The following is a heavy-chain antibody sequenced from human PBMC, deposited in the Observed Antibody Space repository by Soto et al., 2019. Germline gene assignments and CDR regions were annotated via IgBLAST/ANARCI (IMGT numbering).Heavy chain of an antibody. Sequence: QLPLQESGPGLVKPSETLSLTCTVSGGSVSSSTYYWAWIRQPPGKGLEWIGTIYYSGTTYYNPSLKSRTTISVDTSKNQFSPKLSSATAADTAVYSCAKYGNSSGYLDCWGQGALVTVSS. J-gene: IGHJ4*02. CDR2: IYYSGTT. CDR3: AKYGNSSGYLDC. V-gene: IGHV4-39*01. D-gene: IGHD6-6*01. CDR1: GGSVSSSTYY.